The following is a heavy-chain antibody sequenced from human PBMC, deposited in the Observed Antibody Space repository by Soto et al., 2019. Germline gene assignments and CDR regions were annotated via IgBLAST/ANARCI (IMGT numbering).Heavy chain of an antibody. Sequence: QITLKESGPTLVKPTQTLTLTCTFSGFSLTTSAVGVGWIRQPPGKALEWLAFLYWDDDNQYSPSLRNRLTLTKDTSKNQVVLTMTNMDPVDTATYYCAHGSGWLFDYWGQGTLVTVSS. CDR3: AHGSGWLFDY. CDR2: LYWDDDN. V-gene: IGHV2-5*02. J-gene: IGHJ4*02. D-gene: IGHD6-19*01. CDR1: GFSLTTSAVG.